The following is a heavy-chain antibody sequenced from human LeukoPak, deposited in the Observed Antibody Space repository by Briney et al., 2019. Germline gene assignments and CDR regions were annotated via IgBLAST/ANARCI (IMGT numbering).Heavy chain of an antibody. CDR3: AREPVAYCGGDCYSGGYFDL. Sequence: GGSLRLSCGASGFTFSTYTMNWVRQAPGKGLEWVSVIYSGGSTYYADSVKGRFTISRDNSKNTLYLQMHSLRAEDTAVYYCAREPVAYCGGDCYSGGYFDLWGRGTLVTVSS. CDR2: IYSGGST. J-gene: IGHJ2*01. D-gene: IGHD2-21*02. CDR1: GFTFSTYT. V-gene: IGHV3-53*01.